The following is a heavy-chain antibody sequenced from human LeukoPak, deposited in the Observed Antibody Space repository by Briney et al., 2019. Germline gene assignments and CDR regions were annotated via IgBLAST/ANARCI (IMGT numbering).Heavy chain of an antibody. Sequence: PGGSLRLSCAASGFTFSSYSMNWVRQAPGKGLEWVSSISSSSSYIYYADSMKGRFTISRDNAKNSLYLQMNSLRAEDTAVYYCARDRKYSSSWYGGWFDPWGQGTLVTVSS. CDR3: ARDRKYSSSWYGGWFDP. CDR1: GFTFSSYS. V-gene: IGHV3-21*01. J-gene: IGHJ5*02. D-gene: IGHD6-13*01. CDR2: ISSSSSYI.